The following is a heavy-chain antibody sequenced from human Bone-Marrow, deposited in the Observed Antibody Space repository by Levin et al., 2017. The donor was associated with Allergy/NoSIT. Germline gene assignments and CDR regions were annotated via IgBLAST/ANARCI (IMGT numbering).Heavy chain of an antibody. V-gene: IGHV1-2*02. D-gene: IGHD2-15*01. CDR3: ARDPLGDYCSGGTCYWFDP. CDR1: GYTFSGYY. Sequence: ASVKVSCKASGYTFSGYYMHWVRQAPGQGLEWPGWINPNSGDTKYAQKFQGRVTLTRDTSMGRAYMELSSLRSDDTALSYCARDPLGDYCSGGTCYWFDPWGQGTLVTVSS. CDR2: INPNSGDT. J-gene: IGHJ5*02.